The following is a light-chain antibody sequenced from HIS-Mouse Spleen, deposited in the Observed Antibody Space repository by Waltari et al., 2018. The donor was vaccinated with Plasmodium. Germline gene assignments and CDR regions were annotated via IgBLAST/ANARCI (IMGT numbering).Light chain of an antibody. V-gene: IGLV3-25*03. Sequence: SYELTQPPSVSVSPGQTARITSSGDALPKTYAYWYQQKPGQAPELVIYKDRQRTSGIPERFSGSSSRTTVTLTISGVQAEDEADYYCQSADSSGTPNWVFGGGTKLTVL. J-gene: IGLJ3*02. CDR2: KDR. CDR1: ALPKTY. CDR3: QSADSSGTPNWV.